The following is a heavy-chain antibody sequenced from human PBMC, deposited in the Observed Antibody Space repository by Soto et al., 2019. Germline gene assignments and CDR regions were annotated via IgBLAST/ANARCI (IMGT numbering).Heavy chain of an antibody. CDR1: GGSISSYY. V-gene: IGHV4-4*07. CDR2: IYTSGST. Sequence: QVQLQESGPGLVKPSETLFLTCTVSGGSISSYYWSWIRQPAGKGLEWIGRIYTSGSTNYNPSLKSRVTMSVDTSKNQFSLKLRSVTAAAADVYYCARMAVSSGWYYFDYWGQGTLVTVSS. D-gene: IGHD6-19*01. J-gene: IGHJ4*02. CDR3: ARMAVSSGWYYFDY.